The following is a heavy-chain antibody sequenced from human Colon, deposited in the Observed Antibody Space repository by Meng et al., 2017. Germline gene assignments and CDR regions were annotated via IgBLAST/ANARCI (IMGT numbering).Heavy chain of an antibody. Sequence: SVKVSCKASGGTFSSYAISWVRHSPGQGLELMGGIIPIFGTANYAQKFQGRVTITTDESTSTAYMELSSLRSEDTAVYYCARGRRYCSGGRCSSDWFDPWGQGTLVTVSS. V-gene: IGHV1-69*05. CDR3: ARGRRYCSGGRCSSDWFDP. CDR1: GGTFSSYA. D-gene: IGHD2-15*01. CDR2: IIPIFGTA. J-gene: IGHJ5*02.